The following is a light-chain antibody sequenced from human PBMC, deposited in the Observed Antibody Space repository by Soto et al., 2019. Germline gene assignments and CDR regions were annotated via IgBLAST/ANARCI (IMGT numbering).Light chain of an antibody. J-gene: IGKJ3*01. CDR1: QGITDF. CDR3: HKYNSAPFA. Sequence: DIQMTQSPSSLSASIGDRVTITCRASQGITDFLAWYQQKPGKVPKLLIYAASTLQSGVPSRFSGSGSGTDFTLIISSLQPEDVATYYCHKYNSAPFAFGPGTKVDIK. V-gene: IGKV1-27*01. CDR2: AAS.